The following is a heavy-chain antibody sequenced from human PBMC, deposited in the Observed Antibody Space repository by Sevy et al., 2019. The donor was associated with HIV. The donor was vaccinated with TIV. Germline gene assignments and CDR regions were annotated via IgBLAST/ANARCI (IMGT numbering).Heavy chain of an antibody. V-gene: IGHV1-69*13. Sequence: ASVKVSCKASGGTFSSYGISWVRQAPGQGLEWMGGIIPFLGTVNYAQKFQGRVTITADESTQTAYMELSSLRSEDTAVYYCARGGGNGWYYFDYWGQETLVTVSS. CDR3: ARGGGNGWYYFDY. D-gene: IGHD6-19*01. J-gene: IGHJ4*02. CDR1: GGTFSSYG. CDR2: IIPFLGTV.